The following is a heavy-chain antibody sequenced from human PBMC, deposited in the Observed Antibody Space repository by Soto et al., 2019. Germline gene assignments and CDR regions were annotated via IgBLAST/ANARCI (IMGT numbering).Heavy chain of an antibody. CDR3: ARDGDSSGYYFDY. D-gene: IGHD3-22*01. CDR1: GFTFSSYG. J-gene: IGHJ4*02. V-gene: IGHV3-21*01. CDR2: ISSSSSYI. Sequence: GGSLRLSCAASGFTFSSYGMNWVRQAPGKGLEWVSSISSSSSYIYYADSVKGRFTISRDNAKNSLYLQMNSLRAEDTAVYYCARDGDSSGYYFDYWGQGTLVTSPQ.